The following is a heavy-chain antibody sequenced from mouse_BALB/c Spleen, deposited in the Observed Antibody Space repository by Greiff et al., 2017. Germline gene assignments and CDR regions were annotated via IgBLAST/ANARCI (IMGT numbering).Heavy chain of an antibody. CDR3: ARRAYGSSSFAY. CDR1: GYAFSSSW. V-gene: IGHV1-82*01. CDR2: IYPGDGDT. J-gene: IGHJ3*01. D-gene: IGHD1-1*01. Sequence: VKLQESGPELVKPGASVKISCKASGYAFSSSWMNWVKQRPGQGLEWIGRIYPGDGDTNYNGKFKGKATLTADKSSSTAYMQLSSLTSVDSAVYFCARRAYGSSSFAYWGQGTLVTVSA.